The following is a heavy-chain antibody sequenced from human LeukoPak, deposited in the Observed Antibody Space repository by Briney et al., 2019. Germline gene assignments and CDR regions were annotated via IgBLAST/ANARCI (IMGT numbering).Heavy chain of an antibody. D-gene: IGHD2-2*01. J-gene: IGHJ4*02. V-gene: IGHV1-69*04. CDR1: GGTFSSHA. CDR2: IIPIFGIA. CDR3: ARTYCSSTSCPEGD. Sequence: SVNVSCKASGGTFSSHAISWVRQAPGQGLEWMGRIIPIFGIANYAQRFQGRVTITADKSTSTAYMELSSLRSEDTAVYYCARTYCSSTSCPEGDWGQGTLVTVSS.